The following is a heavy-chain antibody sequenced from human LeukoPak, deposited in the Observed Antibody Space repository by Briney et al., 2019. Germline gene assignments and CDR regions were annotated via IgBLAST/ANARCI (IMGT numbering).Heavy chain of an antibody. CDR1: GGSISSSSYF. CDR3: ARAADILTGYYNVPFDY. D-gene: IGHD3-9*01. V-gene: IGHV4-39*07. J-gene: IGHJ4*02. CDR2: SYSSGIT. Sequence: SETLSLTCTVSGGSISSSSYFWGWIRQPPGKGLEWIGSSYSSGITYYNPSLKSRVNISVDTSKNQFSLKLSSVTAADTAVYYCARAADILTGYYNVPFDYWGQGTLVTVSS.